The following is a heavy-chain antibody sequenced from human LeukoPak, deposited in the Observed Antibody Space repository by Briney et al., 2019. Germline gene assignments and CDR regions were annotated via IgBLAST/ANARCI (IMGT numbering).Heavy chain of an antibody. CDR1: EFTFSTYS. V-gene: IGHV3-21*04. CDR2: ISSGSTYI. J-gene: IGHJ4*02. Sequence: PGGSLRLSCAASEFTFSTYSMNWVRQAPGKGLEWVSSISSGSTYIYYADSVRGRFTISRDNSRNTLYLQMNSLRAEDTAVYYCAKDDRWLQFCCWGQGTLVTVSA. CDR3: AKDDRWLQFCC. D-gene: IGHD5-24*01.